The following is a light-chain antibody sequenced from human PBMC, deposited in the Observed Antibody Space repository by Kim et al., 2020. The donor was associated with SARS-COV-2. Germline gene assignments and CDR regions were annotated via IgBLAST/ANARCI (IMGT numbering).Light chain of an antibody. J-gene: IGLJ1*01. Sequence: GQSIAISCTGTSTDVGDYDFVSWYQQHPGKAPKLMIFDVRHRPSGVSNRFSGTKYGNTAYLTISGLQAEDEADYYCSSFRSSSNYVFGTGPKVTVL. CDR2: DVR. V-gene: IGLV2-14*03. CDR1: STDVGDYDF. CDR3: SSFRSSSNYV.